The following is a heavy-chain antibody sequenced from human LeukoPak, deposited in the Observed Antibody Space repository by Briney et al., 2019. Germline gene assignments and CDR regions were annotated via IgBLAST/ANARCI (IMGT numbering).Heavy chain of an antibody. CDR2: FGTGGDDT. J-gene: IGHJ4*02. CDR1: GFTFSSYA. D-gene: IGHD6-6*01. CDR3: AKNFPGRPFDY. Sequence: PGGSLRLSCAASGFTFSSYAMHWVRQAPGKGLEWVSTFGTGGDDTYYADSVKGRFIISRDNSKNTLYLQINSLRAEDTAIYYCAKNFPGRPFDYWGQGALVTVSS. V-gene: IGHV3-23*01.